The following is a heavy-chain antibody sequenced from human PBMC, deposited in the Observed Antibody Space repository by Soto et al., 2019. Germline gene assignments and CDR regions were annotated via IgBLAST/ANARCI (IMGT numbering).Heavy chain of an antibody. CDR2: TYYRSKWYN. J-gene: IGHJ5*02. CDR1: GDSVSSNSAA. V-gene: IGHV6-1*01. D-gene: IGHD6-6*01. CDR3: ARTLSSSAENWFDP. Sequence: SQTLSLTCAISGDSVSSNSAAWNWIRQSPSRGLEWLGRTYYRSKWYNDYAVSVKSRITINPDTSKNQFSLQQNSVTPEDTAVYFCARTLSSSAENWFDPWGQGTLVTVSS.